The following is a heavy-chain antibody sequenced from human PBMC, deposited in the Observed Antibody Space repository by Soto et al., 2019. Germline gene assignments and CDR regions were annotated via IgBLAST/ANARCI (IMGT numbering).Heavy chain of an antibody. D-gene: IGHD2-15*01. J-gene: IGHJ1*01. CDR2: FDPEDGET. V-gene: IGHV1-24*01. CDR3: ANLGYCSGSTCPLQH. Sequence: ASVKVSCKVSGYTLTELSMHWVRQAPGKGLEWMGGFDPEDGETIYAQKFQGRVTMTEDTSTDTAYMELSSLRSEDTAVYYCANLGYCSGSTCPLQHWGQGPLVTVSP. CDR1: GYTLTELS.